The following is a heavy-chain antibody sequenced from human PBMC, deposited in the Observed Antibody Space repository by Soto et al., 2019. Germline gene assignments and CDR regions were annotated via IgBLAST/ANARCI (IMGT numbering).Heavy chain of an antibody. J-gene: IGHJ6*02. Sequence: DVQLEESGGGLVKPGGSLRLSCVASEFTFSVYSMNWVRQAPGKGLEWVSSISSGSSYIYYADSVKCRFTISRDKDKSSLFLHINSLRVDDTAVYYRTSARVELRGGYYHYSGMDVLGQGTTVTVSS. CDR2: ISSGSSYI. V-gene: IGHV3-21*02. CDR1: EFTFSVYS. CDR3: TSARVELRGGYYHYSGMDV. D-gene: IGHD1-26*01.